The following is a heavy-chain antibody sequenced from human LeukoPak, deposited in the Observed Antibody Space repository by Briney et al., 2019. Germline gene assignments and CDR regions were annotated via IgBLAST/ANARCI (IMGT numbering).Heavy chain of an antibody. J-gene: IGHJ5*02. V-gene: IGHV1-18*01. CDR1: GDTFTSYG. D-gene: IGHD1-26*01. Sequence: RASVKVSCKASGDTFTSYGISWVRQAPGQGLEWMGWISAYNGNTNYAQKLQGRVTMTTDTSTSTAYMGLRSLRSDDKAVYYCAILALNWFDPWGQGTLVTVSS. CDR2: ISAYNGNT. CDR3: AILALNWFDP.